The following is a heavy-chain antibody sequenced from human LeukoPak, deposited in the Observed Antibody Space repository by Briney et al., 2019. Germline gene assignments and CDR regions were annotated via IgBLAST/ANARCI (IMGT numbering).Heavy chain of an antibody. CDR1: GFSFSDYAMTYS. CDR2: ISSGSSTI. CDR3: AKPYYYDSSGYYQLLGVGAFDI. J-gene: IGHJ3*02. V-gene: IGHV3-48*01. D-gene: IGHD3-22*01. Sequence: GGSLRLSCAASGFSFSDYAMTYSMNWVRQAPGKGLEWISYISSGSSTIYYADSVKGRFTISRDNAKNSLYLQMNSLRAEDTAVYYCAKPYYYDSSGYYQLLGVGAFDIWGQGTMVTVSS.